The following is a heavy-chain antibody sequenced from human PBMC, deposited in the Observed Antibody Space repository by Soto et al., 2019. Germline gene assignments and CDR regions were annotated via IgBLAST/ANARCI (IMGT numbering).Heavy chain of an antibody. CDR2: ISSSSTYI. CDR3: AGKYGSSWYFFDH. J-gene: IGHJ4*02. V-gene: IGHV3-21*01. D-gene: IGHD6-13*01. Sequence: EVQLVESGGGLVKPGGSLRLSCAASGLTFSSSSMNWVRQAPGKGLKWVSSISSSSTYIYYADSVKGRFTISRDNAKNSLYLQMNSLRAEDTAVYYCAGKYGSSWYFFDHWGQGTLVTVSS. CDR1: GLTFSSSS.